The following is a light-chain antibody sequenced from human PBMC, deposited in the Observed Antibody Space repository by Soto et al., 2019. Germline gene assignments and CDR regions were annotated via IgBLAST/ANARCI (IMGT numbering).Light chain of an antibody. CDR1: QRVSSSH. V-gene: IGKV3-20*01. CDR2: GAS. Sequence: EIVVTQSPGTLSLSPGERATLSCRASQRVSSSHLAWYQQKPGQAPRLLIYGASSRATGIPDRFSGSGSGTDFTLTIRRLEPEDFAVYYCQQYGSSQTFGQGTKVEIK. J-gene: IGKJ1*01. CDR3: QQYGSSQT.